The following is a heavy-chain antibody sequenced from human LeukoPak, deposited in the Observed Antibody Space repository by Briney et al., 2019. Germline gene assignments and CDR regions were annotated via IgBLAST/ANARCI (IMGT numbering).Heavy chain of an antibody. V-gene: IGHV5-51*01. CDR2: IYPGDSDT. CDR3: ARRLAMAGKVYYGMDV. J-gene: IGHJ6*02. Sequence: GESLKISCKGSGYSFTVYWIGWLRQMPGKGLEWMGIIYPGDSDTRYSPSFQGQVTISADKSISTAYLEWSSLKASDTAMYYCARRLAMAGKVYYGMDVWGQGTTVTVSS. D-gene: IGHD6-19*01. CDR1: GYSFTVYW.